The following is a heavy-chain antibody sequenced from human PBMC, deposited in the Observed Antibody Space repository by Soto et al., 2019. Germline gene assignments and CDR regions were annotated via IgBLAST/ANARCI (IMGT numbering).Heavy chain of an antibody. CDR1: GLTSGIYD. CDR2: ISTGVVP. Sequence: GQLLESGGGLIQPGGSLRLSCAASGLTSGIYDISWVRQAPGKGLEWVSVISTGVVPYYADSVKGRFTISRDISKNTLFLQMSSLRVDDTAVYYCARGGTGYKQFDYWGQGTLVTVSS. CDR3: ARGGTGYKQFDY. J-gene: IGHJ4*02. V-gene: IGHV3-23*01. D-gene: IGHD5-12*01.